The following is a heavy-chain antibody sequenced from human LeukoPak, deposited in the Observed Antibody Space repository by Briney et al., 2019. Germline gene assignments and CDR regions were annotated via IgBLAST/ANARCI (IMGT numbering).Heavy chain of an antibody. CDR2: IIPIFGTA. J-gene: IGHJ4*02. D-gene: IGHD3-9*01. CDR1: GGTFSSYA. Sequence: SVKVSCKASGGTFSSYAISWVRRAPGQGLEWMGGIIPIFGTANYAQKFQGRVTITADESTSTAYMELSSLRSEDTAVYYCARGGGRPVRYFDWLPPLYFDYWGQGTLVTVSS. CDR3: ARGGGRPVRYFDWLPPLYFDY. V-gene: IGHV1-69*13.